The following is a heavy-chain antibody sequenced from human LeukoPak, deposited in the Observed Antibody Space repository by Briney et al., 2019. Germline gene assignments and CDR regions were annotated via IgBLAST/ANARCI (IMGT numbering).Heavy chain of an antibody. CDR3: ARGRNLVGTSCYLGY. V-gene: IGHV4-34*01. CDR1: GGSFSGYY. J-gene: IGHJ4*02. CDR2: INHSGST. D-gene: IGHD2-2*01. Sequence: SETLSLTCAVYGGSFSGYYWSWIRQPPGKGLEWIGEINHSGSTNYNPSLKSRVTISVDTSKNQFSLKLSSVTAADTAVYYCARGRNLVGTSCYLGYWGQGTLVTVSS.